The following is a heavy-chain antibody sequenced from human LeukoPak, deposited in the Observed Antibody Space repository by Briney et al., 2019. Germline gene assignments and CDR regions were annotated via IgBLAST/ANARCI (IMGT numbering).Heavy chain of an antibody. CDR1: GGSISSGGYS. CDR3: AREAVTTGPGAFDI. J-gene: IGHJ3*02. V-gene: IGHV4-30-2*01. CDR2: IYHSGST. Sequence: PSETLSLTCAVSGGSISSGGYSWSWIRQPPGKGLEWIGYIYHSGSTYYNPSLKSRVTISVGRSKNQFSLKLSSVTAADTAVYYCAREAVTTGPGAFDIWGQGTMVTVSS. D-gene: IGHD4-17*01.